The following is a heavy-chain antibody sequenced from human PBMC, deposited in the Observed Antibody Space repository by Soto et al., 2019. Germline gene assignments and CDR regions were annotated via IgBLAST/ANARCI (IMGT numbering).Heavy chain of an antibody. J-gene: IGHJ4*02. CDR1: YGSISVSNVF. D-gene: IGHD4-4*01. Sequence: SETLSRTCTVSYGSISVSNVFWGWVRQPPGKGLEWIGNIDYSGTAYFNPSLGTRVTFPVDTSKNQFSLTLYSVTAADTAVYYCARTTGRHLDFWGQGILVTVSS. CDR2: IDYSGTA. V-gene: IGHV4-39*01. CDR3: ARTTGRHLDF.